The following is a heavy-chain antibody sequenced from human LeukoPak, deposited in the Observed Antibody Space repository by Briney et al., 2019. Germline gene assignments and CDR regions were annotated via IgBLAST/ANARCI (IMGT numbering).Heavy chain of an antibody. J-gene: IGHJ4*02. V-gene: IGHV3-66*02. CDR3: ARDLHTAMVANGDY. CDR2: IYSGGST. Sequence: PGGSLRLSCAASGFTVSSNYMSWVRQAPGKGLEWVSVIYSGGSTYYADSVKGRFTISRDNSKNTLYLQMNSLRAEDTAVYYCARDLHTAMVANGDYWGQGTLVTVSS. CDR1: GFTVSSNY. D-gene: IGHD5-18*01.